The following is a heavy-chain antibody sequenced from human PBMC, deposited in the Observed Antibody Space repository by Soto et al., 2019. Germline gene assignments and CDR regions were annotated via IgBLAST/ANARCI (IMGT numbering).Heavy chain of an antibody. CDR1: GGTFSSYA. CDR3: ARGGNYYDSSGYYYDH. V-gene: IGHV1-69*01. CDR2: IIPIFGTA. D-gene: IGHD3-22*01. J-gene: IGHJ4*02. Sequence: QVQLVQSGAEVKKPGSSVKVSCKASGGTFSSYAISWVRQAPGQGLEWMGGIIPIFGTANYAQKFQGRVTITAAESTSTAYTELSSLRSEDTAVYYCARGGNYYDSSGYYYDHWGQGTLVTVSS.